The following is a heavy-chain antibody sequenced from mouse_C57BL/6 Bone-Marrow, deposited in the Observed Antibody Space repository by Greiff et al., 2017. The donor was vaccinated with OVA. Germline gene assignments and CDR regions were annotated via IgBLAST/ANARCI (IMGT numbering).Heavy chain of an antibody. CDR2: INYDGSST. V-gene: IGHV5-16*01. CDR1: GFTFSDYY. J-gene: IGHJ1*03. D-gene: IGHD2-3*01. CDR3: ARDQGGYDGYYDWYFDV. Sequence: EVQRVESEGGLVQPGSSMKLSCTASGFTFSDYYMAWVRQVPEKGLEWVANINYDGSSTYYLASLKSRFIISSDNAKNILYLQMNSLKSEDTATYYCARDQGGYDGYYDWYFDVWGTGTTVTVSS.